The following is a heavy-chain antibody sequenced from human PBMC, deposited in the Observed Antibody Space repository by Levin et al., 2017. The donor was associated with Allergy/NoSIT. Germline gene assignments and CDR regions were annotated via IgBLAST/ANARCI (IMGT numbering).Heavy chain of an antibody. Sequence: GGSLRLSCAASGFTFSSYGMHWVRQAPGKGLEWVAVISYDGSNKYYADSVKGRFTISRDNSKNTLYLQMNSLRAEDTAVYYCAKAPGRLVIIKDYYMDVWGKGTTVTVSS. V-gene: IGHV3-30*18. J-gene: IGHJ6*03. CDR3: AKAPGRLVIIKDYYMDV. CDR1: GFTFSSYG. CDR2: ISYDGSNK. D-gene: IGHD3-9*01.